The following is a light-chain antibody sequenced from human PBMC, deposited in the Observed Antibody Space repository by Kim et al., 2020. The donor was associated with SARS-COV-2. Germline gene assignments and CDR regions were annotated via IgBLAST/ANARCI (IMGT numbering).Light chain of an antibody. CDR3: ATWEDSLNGHVV. CDR1: SSNIGSNT. CDR2: TNN. J-gene: IGLJ2*01. Sequence: ELTQPPSASGTPGQRVTISCSGNSSNIGSNTVNWFQQLPGTAPKLLIYTNNNRPSGVPDRFSGSKSGTSASLAISALQSEDEAHYYCATWEDSLNGHVVFGGGTQLAVL. V-gene: IGLV1-44*01.